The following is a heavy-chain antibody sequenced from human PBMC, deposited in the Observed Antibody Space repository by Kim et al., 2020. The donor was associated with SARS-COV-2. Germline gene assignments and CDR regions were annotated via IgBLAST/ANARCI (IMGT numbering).Heavy chain of an antibody. CDR2: INHSGAL. J-gene: IGHJ6*02. CDR3: ARGRAGVVPAPILGIGPHYDYFIMDV. V-gene: IGHV4-34*01. Sequence: SETLSLTCAVYGGSFSGYYWSWIRQPPGKGLEWIGEINHSGALNHNPSLKSRVTISMDTSKNQFSLKLTSVTAADPGFYYCARGRAGVVPAPILGIGPHYDYFIMDVGGHGTTVTVSS. D-gene: IGHD2-2*02. CDR1: GGSFSGYY.